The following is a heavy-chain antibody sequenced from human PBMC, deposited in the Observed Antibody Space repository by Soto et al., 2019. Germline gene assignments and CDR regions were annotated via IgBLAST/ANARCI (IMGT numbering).Heavy chain of an antibody. V-gene: IGHV1-69*01. Sequence: QAQLVQSGAEVKKPGSSVKVSCKASGGTFSNYAISWVRQAPGQGLEWMGGIIPIFGTAKYAQKFQGRVTITADESTSTAHMELSSLRSEDTAVYYCASPRAAGDIYCSAGSCNDGLYFQHWGQGTLVTVSS. J-gene: IGHJ1*01. D-gene: IGHD2-15*01. CDR3: ASPRAAGDIYCSAGSCNDGLYFQH. CDR2: IIPIFGTA. CDR1: GGTFSNYA.